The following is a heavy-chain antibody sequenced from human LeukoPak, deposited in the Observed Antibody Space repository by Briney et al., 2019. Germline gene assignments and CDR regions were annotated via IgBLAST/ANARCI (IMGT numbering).Heavy chain of an antibody. CDR2: IYYSGST. CDR1: GGSVSSGSYY. Sequence: PSETLSLTCTVSGGSVSSGSYYWSWIRQPPGKGLEWIVYIYYSGSTNYNPSLKSRVTISVDTSKNQFSLKLSSVTAADTAVYYCARAPDSPLSWFDPWGQGTLVTVSS. V-gene: IGHV4-61*01. D-gene: IGHD3-22*01. J-gene: IGHJ5*02. CDR3: ARAPDSPLSWFDP.